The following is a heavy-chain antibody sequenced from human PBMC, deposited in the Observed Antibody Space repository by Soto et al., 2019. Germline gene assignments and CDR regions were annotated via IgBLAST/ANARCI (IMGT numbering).Heavy chain of an antibody. CDR3: ARLSRPNYYDTSGFFKDNWFDP. CDR2: IIPIVETP. Sequence: QVQLVQSGAEVKKPGSSMKVSCKASGGTFNSYDINWVRQAPGQGLEWMGGIIPIVETPKYAQKFQGRVTITADESTNTAYMELSSLRSEDTAMYYCARLSRPNYYDTSGFFKDNWFDPWGQGTLVTVSS. V-gene: IGHV1-69*01. CDR1: GGTFNSYD. D-gene: IGHD3-22*01. J-gene: IGHJ5*02.